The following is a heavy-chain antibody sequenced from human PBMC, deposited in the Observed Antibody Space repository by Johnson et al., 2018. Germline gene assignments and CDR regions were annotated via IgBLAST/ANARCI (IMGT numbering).Heavy chain of an antibody. D-gene: IGHD3-3*01. Sequence: QVQLVESGGGVVQPGRSLRLSCAASGFTLSDYYLSWIRQAPGKGLDWVSYSSRAGHIYYGDSVRGRFTISRDNAKNSLYLQMNNLRGEDTAVYFGAAWSGDSRDLGHWGQGTLVTVAS. CDR2: SSRAGHI. CDR1: GFTLSDYY. V-gene: IGHV3-11*01. CDR3: AAWSGDSRDLGH. J-gene: IGHJ1*01.